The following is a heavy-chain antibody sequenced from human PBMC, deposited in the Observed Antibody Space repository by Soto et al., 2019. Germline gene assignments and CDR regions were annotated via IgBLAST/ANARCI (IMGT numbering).Heavy chain of an antibody. V-gene: IGHV4-30-2*05. CDR1: GGSISSGGYS. D-gene: IGHD3-10*01. J-gene: IGHJ6*03. Sequence: PSETLSLTCAVSGGSISSGGYSWSWIRQPPGKGLEWIGYIYYSGSTYYNPSLKSRVTISVDTSKNQFSLKLSSVTAADTAVYYCARDSVPGYYGSGSVWGKGTTVTVS. CDR3: ARDSVPGYYGSGSV. CDR2: IYYSGST.